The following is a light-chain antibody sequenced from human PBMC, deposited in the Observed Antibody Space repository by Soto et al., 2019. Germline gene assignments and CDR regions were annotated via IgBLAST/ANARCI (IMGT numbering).Light chain of an antibody. CDR1: QSVTSTY. V-gene: IGKV3-20*01. CDR2: SAS. J-gene: IGKJ5*01. Sequence: VLSQFSGTLSLSPGDRATLSCRASQSVTSTYLAWYQQNPGQAPRLLIFSASNRATGIPDRFSGSESGTDFTLTINRLEPEDFAVYYCQQYGSSSITFGQGTRLE. CDR3: QQYGSSSIT.